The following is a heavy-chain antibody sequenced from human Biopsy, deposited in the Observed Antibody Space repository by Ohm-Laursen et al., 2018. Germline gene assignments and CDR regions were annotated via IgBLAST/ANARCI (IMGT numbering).Heavy chain of an antibody. Sequence: GASVKVSCKASGGTFSSSAITWVRQAPGKGLEWMGIIAPRGSDATYAQKFQGRLIMTTDTSTATVYMQLGNLTSEDTAVYFCARDRIELEATPTNADYYYFGMDVWGQGTTVTVS. CDR3: ARDRIELEATPTNADYYYFGMDV. CDR2: IAPRGSDA. D-gene: IGHD1-26*01. V-gene: IGHV1-46*01. J-gene: IGHJ6*02. CDR1: GGTFSSSA.